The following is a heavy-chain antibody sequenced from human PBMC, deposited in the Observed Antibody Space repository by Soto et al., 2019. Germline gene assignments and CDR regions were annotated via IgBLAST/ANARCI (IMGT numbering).Heavy chain of an antibody. CDR2: ISSSSSYI. D-gene: IGHD2-2*02. CDR3: AREGCSSTSCYRGYYYYMDV. CDR1: GFTFSSYS. J-gene: IGHJ6*03. Sequence: EVQLVESEGGLVKPGGSLRLSCAASGFTFSSYSMNWVRQAPGKGLEWVSSISSSSSYIYYADSVKGRFTISRDNAKNSLYLQMNSLRAEDTAVYYCAREGCSSTSCYRGYYYYMDVWGKGTTVTVSS. V-gene: IGHV3-21*01.